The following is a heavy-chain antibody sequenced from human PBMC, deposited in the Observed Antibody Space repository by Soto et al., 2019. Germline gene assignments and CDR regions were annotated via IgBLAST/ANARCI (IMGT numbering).Heavy chain of an antibody. J-gene: IGHJ4*02. CDR3: AGGLSGDKVDY. V-gene: IGHV4-30-4*01. Sequence: QVQLQESGPGLVEPSQTLSLTCTVSGGSISSGDYFWSWIRQPPGEGLEWIGHIYHGGRTYNNPSLKTRVTISVDTSKNQFSLNLNSVTAADTAVYYCAGGLSGDKVDYWGQGTLVTVSS. D-gene: IGHD7-27*01. CDR2: IYHGGRT. CDR1: GGSISSGDYF.